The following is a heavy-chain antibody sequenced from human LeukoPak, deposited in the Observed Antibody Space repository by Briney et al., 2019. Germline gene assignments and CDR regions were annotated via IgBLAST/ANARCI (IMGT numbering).Heavy chain of an antibody. Sequence: TSETLSLTCTVSGGSISSYYWSWIRQPPGKGLEWIGYIYYSGSTNYNPSLKSRVTISVDTSKNQFSLKLSSVTAADTAVYYCATTVVVPAANYFDYWGQGTLVTVSS. V-gene: IGHV4-59*12. CDR3: ATTVVVPAANYFDY. CDR1: GGSISSYY. D-gene: IGHD2-2*01. J-gene: IGHJ4*02. CDR2: IYYSGST.